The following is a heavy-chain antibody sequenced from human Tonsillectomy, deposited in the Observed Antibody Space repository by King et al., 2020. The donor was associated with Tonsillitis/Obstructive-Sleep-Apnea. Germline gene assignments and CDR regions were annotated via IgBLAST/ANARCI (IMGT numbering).Heavy chain of an antibody. D-gene: IGHD3-10*01. CDR3: AREKQTQPWFREEFDD. J-gene: IGHJ4*02. V-gene: IGHV7-4-1*02. CDR1: GYTFTIYA. Sequence: QLVQSGSELKKPGASVKVSCKASGYTFTIYAMNWVRQAPGQGLEWLGWNNTNTGHHTYAQGFTGRFVFSLDTSVSTEYLQTSGRKAEDSAVYYCAREKQTQPWFREEFDDWGQGTLVTVSS. CDR2: NNTNTGHH.